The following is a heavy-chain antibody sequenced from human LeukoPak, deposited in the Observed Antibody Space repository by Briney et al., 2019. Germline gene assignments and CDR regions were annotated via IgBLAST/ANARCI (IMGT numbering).Heavy chain of an antibody. CDR3: ARFSSGTGVDV. CDR2: IIPILGIA. D-gene: IGHD6-19*01. J-gene: IGHJ6*02. CDR1: GGTFSSYT. Sequence: SVKASCKASGGTFSSYTISWVRQAPGQGLEWMGRIIPILGIANYAQKFQGRVTITADKSTSTAYMELSSLRSEDTAVYYCARFSSGTGVDVWGQGTTVTVSS. V-gene: IGHV1-69*02.